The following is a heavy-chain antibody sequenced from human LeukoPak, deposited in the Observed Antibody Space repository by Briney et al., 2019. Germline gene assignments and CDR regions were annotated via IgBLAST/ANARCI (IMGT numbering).Heavy chain of an antibody. J-gene: IGHJ5*02. V-gene: IGHV1-69*01. D-gene: IGHD6-19*01. CDR3: AREGSSGWYWSWFDP. CDR2: IIPIFGTA. CDR1: GGTFSSYA. Sequence: XSVKVSCKASGGTFSSYAISWVRQAPGQGLEWMGGIIPIFGTANYAQKFQGRVTITADESTSTAYMELSSLRSEDTAVYYCAREGSSGWYWSWFDPWGQGTPVTVSS.